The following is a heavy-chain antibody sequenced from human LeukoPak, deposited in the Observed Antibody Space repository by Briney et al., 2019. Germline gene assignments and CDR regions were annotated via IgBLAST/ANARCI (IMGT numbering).Heavy chain of an antibody. CDR1: GFTFDDYA. J-gene: IGHJ5*02. CDR2: ISWNSGSI. V-gene: IGHV3-9*01. Sequence: GGSLRLSCAASGFTFDDYAMHWVRQAPGKGLEWVSGISWNSGSIGYADSVKGRFAISRDNAKNSLYLQMNSLRAEDTALYYCARALSGRNHWFDPWGQGTLVTVSS. D-gene: IGHD3-10*01. CDR3: ARALSGRNHWFDP.